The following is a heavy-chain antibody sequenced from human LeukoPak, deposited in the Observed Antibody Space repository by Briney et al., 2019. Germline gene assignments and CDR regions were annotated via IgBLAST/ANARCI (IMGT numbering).Heavy chain of an antibody. Sequence: ASVKVSCKASGYTFTGYYMHWVRQAPGQGLEWMGWINPNSGGTNYAQTFQGRVTMTRDTSISTAYMELSRLRSDDTAVYYCARGKRDYVWGSYPKDYWGQGTLVTVSS. CDR1: GYTFTGYY. CDR3: ARGKRDYVWGSYPKDY. D-gene: IGHD3-16*02. V-gene: IGHV1-2*02. CDR2: INPNSGGT. J-gene: IGHJ4*02.